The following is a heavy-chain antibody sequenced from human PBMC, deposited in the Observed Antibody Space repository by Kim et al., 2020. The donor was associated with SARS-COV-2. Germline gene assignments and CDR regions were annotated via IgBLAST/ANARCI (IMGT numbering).Heavy chain of an antibody. Sequence: SETLSLTCTVSGGSLSSSSYYWGWIRQPPGKGLEWIGTAYYIGNTYYNPSLKSRVTLSVDTSKNQFSLKLGSVTAADTAVYYCARHQMYRSGWYVAFYYYDMDGWGKGTTVTVSS. V-gene: IGHV4-39*01. J-gene: IGHJ6*03. CDR2: AYYIGNT. CDR1: GGSLSSSSYY. D-gene: IGHD6-19*01. CDR3: ARHQMYRSGWYVAFYYYDMDG.